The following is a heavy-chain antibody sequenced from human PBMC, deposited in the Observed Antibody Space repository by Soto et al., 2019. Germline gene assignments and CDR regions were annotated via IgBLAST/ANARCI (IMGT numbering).Heavy chain of an antibody. CDR3: AKEYCDSSRCFLPDY. CDR2: IDPKNGNT. D-gene: IGHD2-2*01. Sequence: ASVKVSCKASGYTFTTFGISWVRQAPGQGLEGMGWIDPKNGNTKDAQKFQGRGTMTTDTSTSTAYMELRSLRSDDTAVYYCAKEYCDSSRCFLPDYWGQGALVTVSS. V-gene: IGHV1-18*01. CDR1: GYTFTTFG. J-gene: IGHJ4*02.